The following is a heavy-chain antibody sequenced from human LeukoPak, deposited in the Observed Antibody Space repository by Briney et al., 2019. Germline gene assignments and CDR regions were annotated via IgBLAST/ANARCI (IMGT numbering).Heavy chain of an antibody. D-gene: IGHD3-10*02. CDR3: AELGITMIGGV. Sequence: GGSLRLSCAASGFTFSSYAMSWVRQAPGKGLECISGFSGSGGSTYHADSVKGRFTISRDNAKNSLYLQMNSLRAEDTAVYYCAELGITMIGGVWGKGTTVTISS. J-gene: IGHJ6*04. CDR1: GFTFSSYA. CDR2: FSGSGGST. V-gene: IGHV3-23*01.